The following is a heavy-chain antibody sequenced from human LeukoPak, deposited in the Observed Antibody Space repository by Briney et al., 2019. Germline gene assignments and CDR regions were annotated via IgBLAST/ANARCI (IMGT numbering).Heavy chain of an antibody. CDR2: ITGGGGST. CDR3: ANRTVGAIRHFDF. J-gene: IGHJ4*02. D-gene: IGHD1-26*01. CDR1: GFTFSSFA. Sequence: GGSLRLSCAASGFTFSSFAVSWVRQAPGKGLEWVSGITGGGGSTYYADSVKGRFTISRDNSKNTLYLQMNSLRAEDTALYYCANRTVGAIRHFDFWGQGTMVTVSS. V-gene: IGHV3-23*01.